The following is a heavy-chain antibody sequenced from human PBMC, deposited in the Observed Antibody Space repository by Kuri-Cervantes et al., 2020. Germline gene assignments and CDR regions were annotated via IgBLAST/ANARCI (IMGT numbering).Heavy chain of an antibody. Sequence: SLKISWAASGFTFSSYAMHWVREAPGKGLEWVAVISYDGSNKYYADSVKGRFTISRDNSKNTLYLQMNSLRAEDTAVYHCAKNWGRSSAMSDYWGQGTLVTVSS. CDR2: ISYDGSNK. CDR1: GFTFSSYA. V-gene: IGHV3-30*07. J-gene: IGHJ4*02. D-gene: IGHD2-2*01. CDR3: AKNWGRSSAMSDY.